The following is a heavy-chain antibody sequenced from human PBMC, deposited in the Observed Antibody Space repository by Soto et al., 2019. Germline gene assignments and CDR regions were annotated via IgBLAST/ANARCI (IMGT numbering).Heavy chain of an antibody. V-gene: IGHV3-11*01. CDR3: ARNYEMWSGYLSPVDY. CDR2: IDTSGTKI. CDR1: GYTFSDYY. Sequence: QVQLVESGGDLVKPGGSLRLSCAASGYTFSDYYMSWIRPAPGKGLEWISYIDTSGTKIYYADSVKGRFTITRDNSKNSLYLEMNSLRDEDTAVYYCARNYEMWSGYLSPVDYWGQGTLVTVSS. J-gene: IGHJ4*02. D-gene: IGHD3-3*01.